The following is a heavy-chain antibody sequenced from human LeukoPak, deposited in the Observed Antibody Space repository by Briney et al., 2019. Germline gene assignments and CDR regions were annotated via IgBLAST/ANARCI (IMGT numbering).Heavy chain of an antibody. J-gene: IGHJ4*02. CDR3: ARWFGELLQPYYFDY. Sequence: SETLSLTCAVSGGSISSSNWWSWVRQPPGQGLEWIGEIYHSGSTNYNPSLKSRVTISVDKSKNQFSLKLSSVTAADTAVYYCARWFGELLQPYYFDYWGQGTLVTVSS. CDR1: GGSISSSNW. V-gene: IGHV4-4*02. CDR2: IYHSGST. D-gene: IGHD3-10*01.